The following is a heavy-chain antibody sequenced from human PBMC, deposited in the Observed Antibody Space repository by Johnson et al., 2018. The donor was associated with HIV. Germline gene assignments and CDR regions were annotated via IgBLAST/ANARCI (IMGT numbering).Heavy chain of an antibody. J-gene: IGHJ3*02. Sequence: VQLVESGGGLVQPGMSLRLSCAASGFTFDDYAMHWVRQAPGKGLEWVSGISWNSGSIGYADSVKGRFTTSRDNSKNTLYLQMNILRSEDTAVYYCAKDRYIKGASTGFDSWGQGTMVTVSS. CDR2: ISWNSGSI. CDR3: AKDRYIKGASTGFDS. CDR1: GFTFDDYA. D-gene: IGHD1-26*01. V-gene: IGHV3-9*01.